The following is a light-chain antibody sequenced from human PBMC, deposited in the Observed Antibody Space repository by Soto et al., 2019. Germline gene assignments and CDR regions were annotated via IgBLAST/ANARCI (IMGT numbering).Light chain of an antibody. CDR2: RNN. CDR1: SSNVESNY. V-gene: IGLV1-47*01. J-gene: IGLJ1*01. CDR3: ASWDESLSGFYV. Sequence: QSALTQPPSASGTPGQRVTISCSGSSSNVESNYVYWYQQLPGTAPKLLIYRNNQRPSGVSDRFSGSKSGTSASLAISGLRSEDEADYYCASWDESLSGFYVFGSGTKVTVL.